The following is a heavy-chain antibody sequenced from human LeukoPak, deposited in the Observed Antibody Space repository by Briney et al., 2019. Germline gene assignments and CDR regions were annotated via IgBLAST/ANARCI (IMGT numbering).Heavy chain of an antibody. CDR3: ARNPIAMVRGVIRDNWFDP. V-gene: IGHV4-59*01. D-gene: IGHD3-10*01. Sequence: PSETLSLTCTVSGASITSYYWSWLRQPPGKGLEWIGNMPYSGSTTYNPFLKSRVTISVDTSKNHLSLKLSSVTAADTAVYFCARNPIAMVRGVIRDNWFDPWGQGTLVTVSS. CDR2: MPYSGST. J-gene: IGHJ5*02. CDR1: GASITSYY.